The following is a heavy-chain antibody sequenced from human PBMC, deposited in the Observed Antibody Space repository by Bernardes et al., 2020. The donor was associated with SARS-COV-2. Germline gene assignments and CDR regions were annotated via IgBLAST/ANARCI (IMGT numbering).Heavy chain of an antibody. V-gene: IGHV1-24*01. J-gene: IGHJ4*02. CDR2: FDPEEGKT. CDR3: VTAFEYQVLPLQH. D-gene: IGHD3-10*01. Sequence: ASVKVSCRVSGYFLSELSMHWVRQAPGKGLEWMGGFDPEEGKTIYAQEFQGRVTMTEITSTDTAYLELTGLKPEDTAIYYCVTAFEYQVLPLQHWGQGTLVAVSS. CDR1: GYFLSELS.